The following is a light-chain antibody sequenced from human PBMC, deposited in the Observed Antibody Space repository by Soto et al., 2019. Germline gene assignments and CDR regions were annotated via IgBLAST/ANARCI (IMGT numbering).Light chain of an antibody. V-gene: IGLV3-21*02. CDR2: DDT. CDR1: NIGSKS. J-gene: IGLJ1*01. Sequence: SYELTQPPSMSVAPGQTARVTCGGNNIGSKSVHWYQQKPGQAPVLVVYDDTDRPSGIPERFSGSNSGNTATLTISRVDAGDEADYYCHVWDSGSDHHVFGRWTKLTVL. CDR3: HVWDSGSDHHV.